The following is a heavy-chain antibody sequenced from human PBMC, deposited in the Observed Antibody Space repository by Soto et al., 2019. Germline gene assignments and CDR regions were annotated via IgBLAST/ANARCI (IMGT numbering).Heavy chain of an antibody. CDR1: GGTFSSYA. Sequence: SVKVSCKASGGTFSSYAISWVRRAPGQGLEWMGWVIPIFGTANYAQKSQGSVTITADKSTSKAYMELSSRRSEDTDAYYYARGLVEMVTTTPSYDFDVWGQGTRVTVSS. CDR3: ARGLVEMVTTTPSYDFDV. D-gene: IGHD2-21*02. CDR2: VIPIFGTA. J-gene: IGHJ4*02. V-gene: IGHV1-69*06.